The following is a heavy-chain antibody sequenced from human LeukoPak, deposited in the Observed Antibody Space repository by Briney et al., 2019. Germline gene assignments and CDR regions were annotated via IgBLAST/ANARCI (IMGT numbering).Heavy chain of an antibody. CDR3: ARQDDSSGYYYPDY. V-gene: IGHV5-51*01. Sequence: GESLKISCKGFGYSFTNYWIGWVRQMPGKGLEWMGIIYPGASDTRYSPSFQGQVTISADKSISTAYLQWSSLKASDTAMYYCARQDDSSGYYYPDYWGQXTLVTVSS. D-gene: IGHD3-22*01. CDR1: GYSFTNYW. CDR2: IYPGASDT. J-gene: IGHJ4*02.